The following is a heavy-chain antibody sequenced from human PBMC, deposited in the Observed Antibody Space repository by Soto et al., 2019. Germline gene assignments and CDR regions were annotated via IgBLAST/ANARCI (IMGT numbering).Heavy chain of an antibody. J-gene: IGHJ4*02. Sequence: GGSLRLSCAASGFTFSSYAMHWVLQAPGKGLEWVAVISYDGSNKYYADSVKGRFTISRDNSKNTLYLQMNSLRAEDTAVYYCARGVAARPVPPADYWGQGTLVTVSS. CDR3: ARGVAARPVPPADY. CDR2: ISYDGSNK. V-gene: IGHV3-30-3*01. CDR1: GFTFSSYA. D-gene: IGHD6-6*01.